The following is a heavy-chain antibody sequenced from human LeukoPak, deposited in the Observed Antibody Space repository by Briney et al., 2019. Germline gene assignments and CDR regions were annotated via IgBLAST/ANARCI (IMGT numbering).Heavy chain of an antibody. CDR2: IYYSGST. V-gene: IGHV4-39*01. D-gene: IGHD4-17*01. CDR3: ARHKYGDPFDY. Sequence: PSETLSLTCTVSGGSLSSSSYYWGWIRQPPGKGLEWIGSIYYSGSTYYNPSLKSRVTISVDTSKNQFSLKLSSVTAADTAVYYCARHKYGDPFDYWGQGTLVTVSS. J-gene: IGHJ4*02. CDR1: GGSLSSSSYY.